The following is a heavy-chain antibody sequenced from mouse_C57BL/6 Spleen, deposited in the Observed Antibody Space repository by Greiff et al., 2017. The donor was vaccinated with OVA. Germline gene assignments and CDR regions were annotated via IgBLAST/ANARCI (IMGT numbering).Heavy chain of an antibody. V-gene: IGHV1-4*01. CDR1: GYTFTSYT. CDR3: ARRYDYDGESPYAMDY. D-gene: IGHD2-4*01. J-gene: IGHJ4*01. Sequence: QVQLQQSGAELARPGASVKMSCKASGYTFTSYTMHWVKQRPGQGLEWIGYINPSSGYTKYNQKFKDKATLTADKSSSTAYMQLSSLTSEDSAVYYCARRYDYDGESPYAMDYWGQGTSVTVSS. CDR2: INPSSGYT.